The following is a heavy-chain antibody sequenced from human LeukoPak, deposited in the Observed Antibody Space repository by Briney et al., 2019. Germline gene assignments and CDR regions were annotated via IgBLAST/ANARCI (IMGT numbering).Heavy chain of an antibody. V-gene: IGHV4-59*01. CDR1: GGSISSYY. CDR2: IYYSGST. D-gene: IGHD3-10*01. Sequence: PSETLSLTCTVSGGSISSYYWSWIRQPPGKGLEWIGYIYYSGSTNYNPSLKSRATISVDTSKNQFSLKLSSVTAADTAVYYCARDLFGSGSYPYFYYMDVWGKGTTVTVSS. J-gene: IGHJ6*03. CDR3: ARDLFGSGSYPYFYYMDV.